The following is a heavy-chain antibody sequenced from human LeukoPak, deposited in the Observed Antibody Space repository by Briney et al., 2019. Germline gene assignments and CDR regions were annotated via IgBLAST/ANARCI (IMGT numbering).Heavy chain of an antibody. CDR3: ARDYASRYYDSSGYGYFDY. J-gene: IGHJ4*02. D-gene: IGHD3-22*01. V-gene: IGHV3-7*01. Sequence: GGSLRLSCEASGFSFKDYWMSWVRQAPGKGLEWVANIKQDGGQKYYVDSVKGRFTISRDNAKNSLHLQMNSLRAEDTAVYYCARDYASRYYDSSGYGYFDYWGQGTLVTVSS. CDR2: IKQDGGQK. CDR1: GFSFKDYW.